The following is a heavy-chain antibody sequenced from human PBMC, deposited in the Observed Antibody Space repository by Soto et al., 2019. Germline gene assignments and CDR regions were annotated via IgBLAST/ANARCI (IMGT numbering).Heavy chain of an antibody. Sequence: QVQLQESGPGLVKPSETLSLTCTVSGGSITSYYWSWIRQPPGKELEWIGYIYNSGSTNYNPSLKRRVTLSVDTSKSEFSLTLTSVTAEDAAVYYCARERRWGYCDGGSCRNEAFDIWGQGTMVTVS. V-gene: IGHV4-59*01. CDR3: ARERRWGYCDGGSCRNEAFDI. J-gene: IGHJ3*02. CDR2: IYNSGST. D-gene: IGHD2-15*01. CDR1: GGSITSYY.